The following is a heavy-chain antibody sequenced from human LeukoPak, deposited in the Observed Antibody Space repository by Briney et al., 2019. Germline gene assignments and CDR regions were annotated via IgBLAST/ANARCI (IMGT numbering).Heavy chain of an antibody. V-gene: IGHV3-30*18. CDR2: ISYDGTKT. CDR3: AKLSYDSSGSIHPSFDI. D-gene: IGHD3-22*01. CDR1: GFTFLSYG. Sequence: GGSLRLSCAASGFTFLSYGMHWVRQAPGKGLEWVAIISYDGTKTNYADSVKGRFTISRDNSKNTLYLQMNSLRAEDTAVYYCAKLSYDSSGSIHPSFDIWGQGTMVTVSS. J-gene: IGHJ3*02.